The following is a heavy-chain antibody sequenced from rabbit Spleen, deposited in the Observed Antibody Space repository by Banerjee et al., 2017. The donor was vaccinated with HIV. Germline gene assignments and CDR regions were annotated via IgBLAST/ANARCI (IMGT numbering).Heavy chain of an antibody. CDR1: GFTLSSYW. D-gene: IGHD1-1*01. V-gene: IGHV1S45*01. CDR3: ARNYVNVFDP. CDR2: IDTGDGDT. Sequence: QEQLEESGGRLVQPGGSLTLSCTASGFTLSSYWMCWVRQAPGKGLEWIACIDTGDGDTYYANWAKGRFTISKTSSTTVTLQMTSLTAADTATYFCARNYVNVFDPWGPGTLVTVS. J-gene: IGHJ2*01.